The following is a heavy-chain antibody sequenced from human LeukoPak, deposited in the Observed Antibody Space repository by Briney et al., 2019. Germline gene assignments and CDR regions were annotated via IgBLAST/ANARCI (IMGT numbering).Heavy chain of an antibody. CDR1: GFTFSSYE. CDR3: AKLGITMIGGV. V-gene: IGHV3-48*03. D-gene: IGHD3-10*02. J-gene: IGHJ6*04. CDR2: ISSSGSTI. Sequence: GGSLRLSCAASGFTFSSYEMNWVRQAPGKGLEWVSYISSSGSTIYYADSVKGRFTISRDNAKNSLYLQMNSLRAEDTAVYYCAKLGITMIGGVWGKGTTATISS.